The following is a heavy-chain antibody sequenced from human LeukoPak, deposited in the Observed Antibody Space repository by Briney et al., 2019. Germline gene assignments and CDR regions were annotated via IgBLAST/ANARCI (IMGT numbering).Heavy chain of an antibody. CDR3: ARGSRYSETSGFYYFDY. CDR2: ISSGSTYI. V-gene: IGHV3-21*01. CDR1: GFSFSTYA. D-gene: IGHD3-22*01. Sequence: GGSLRLSCAASGFSFSTYAITWVRQAPGKGLEWVSSISSGSTYIYYADSVKGRFTTSRDDAKNSLWLQMNSLRAEDTSVYYCARGSRYSETSGFYYFDYWGQGTLVTVSS. J-gene: IGHJ4*02.